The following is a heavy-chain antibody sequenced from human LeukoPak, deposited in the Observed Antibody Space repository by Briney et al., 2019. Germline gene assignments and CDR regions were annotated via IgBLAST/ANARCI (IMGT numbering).Heavy chain of an antibody. V-gene: IGHV3-23*01. Sequence: GGSLRLSCAASGFTFSSYAMSWVRQAPGKGLEWASAISGSGGSTYYADSVKGRFTISRDNSKNTLYLQMNSLRAEDTAVYYCAKAYDFWSGIDYWGQGTLVTVSS. D-gene: IGHD3-3*01. CDR3: AKAYDFWSGIDY. J-gene: IGHJ4*02. CDR1: GFTFSSYA. CDR2: ISGSGGST.